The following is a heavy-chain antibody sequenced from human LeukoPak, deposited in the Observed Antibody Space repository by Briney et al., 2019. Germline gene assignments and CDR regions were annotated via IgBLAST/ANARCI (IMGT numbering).Heavy chain of an antibody. J-gene: IGHJ6*03. CDR1: GGSISSSNW. D-gene: IGHD3-22*01. Sequence: PSETLSLTCAVSGGSISSSNWWSWIRPPPGKGLELIGEIYHSGSTNYNPSLKSRVTISVDTSKNQFSLKLSSVTAADTAVYYCAREDRTMINAGNYYYMDVWGKGTTVTVSS. CDR2: IYHSGST. CDR3: AREDRTMINAGNYYYMDV. V-gene: IGHV4-4*02.